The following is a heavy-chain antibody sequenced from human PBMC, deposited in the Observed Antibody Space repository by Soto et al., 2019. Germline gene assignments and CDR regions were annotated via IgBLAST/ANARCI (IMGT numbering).Heavy chain of an antibody. CDR2: ISGKTTKT. J-gene: IGHJ6*02. CDR3: ARVPREIILVGMDV. Sequence: QVPLVPSGAEVKKPGASVKVSCKASGYTFTSYGISWVRQAPGQGLEWMGWISGKTTKTNYAQNLQGRVTITTDTPTSTAYMELRSLRSDDTAVYYCARVPREIILVGMDVWGQGTTVTVSS. V-gene: IGHV1-18*04. D-gene: IGHD1-26*01. CDR1: GYTFTSYG.